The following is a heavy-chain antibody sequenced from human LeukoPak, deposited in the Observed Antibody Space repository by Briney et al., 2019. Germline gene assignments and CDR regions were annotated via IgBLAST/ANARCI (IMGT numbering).Heavy chain of an antibody. J-gene: IGHJ4*02. CDR2: ISWNSGSI. CDR3: AKGFSGSYFYYFDY. CDR1: GFTFGDYA. D-gene: IGHD1-26*01. Sequence: GRSLRLSCAASGFTFGDYAMHWVRQAQGQGQEWVSGISWNSGSIGYADSVKGRFTISRDNAKNSLYLQMNGLRAEDMALYYCAKGFSGSYFYYFDYWGQGTLVTVSS. V-gene: IGHV3-9*03.